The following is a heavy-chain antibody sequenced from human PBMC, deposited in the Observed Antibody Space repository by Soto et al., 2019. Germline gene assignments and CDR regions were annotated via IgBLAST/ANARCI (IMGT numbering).Heavy chain of an antibody. D-gene: IGHD6-13*01. CDR2: IGTTGDT. V-gene: IGHV3-13*01. CDR1: GFTFSSYD. Sequence: EVQLVESGGGLVQPGGSLRLACAASGFTFSSYDMHWVRQATGKGLEWVSGIGTTGDTYYPDSVKGRFTISRENAKNSLYLQMNSLRAEDTAVYYCARGLWVFRYYYHGMDVWGQGTTVTVSS. CDR3: ARGLWVFRYYYHGMDV. J-gene: IGHJ6*02.